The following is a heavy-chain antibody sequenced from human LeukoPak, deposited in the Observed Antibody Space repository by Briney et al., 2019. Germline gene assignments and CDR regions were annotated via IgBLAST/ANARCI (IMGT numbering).Heavy chain of an antibody. V-gene: IGHV1-69*13. CDR3: AIPALVGATLNWFDP. CDR1: GGTFSSYA. J-gene: IGHJ5*02. D-gene: IGHD1-26*01. CDR2: IIPIFGTA. Sequence: ASVKVSCKASGGTFSSYAISWVRQAPGQGLEWMGGIIPIFGTANYAQKFQGRVTITADESTSTAYMELSSLRSEDTAVYYCAIPALVGATLNWFDPWGQGTLVTVSS.